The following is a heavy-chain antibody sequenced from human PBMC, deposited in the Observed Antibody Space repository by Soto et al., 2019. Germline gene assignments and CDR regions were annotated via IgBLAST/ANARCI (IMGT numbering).Heavy chain of an antibody. V-gene: IGHV1-69*02. CDR1: GGTFSSYT. Sequence: QVQLVQSGAEVKKPGSSVKVSCKASGGTFSSYTISWVRQAPGQGLEWMGRIIPILGIANYAQKFQGRVTITADKSTSTAYMELSSLRSEDTAVYYCARGIAAAGTMSEYFQHWARAPWSPSPQ. J-gene: IGHJ1*01. CDR2: IIPILGIA. D-gene: IGHD6-13*01. CDR3: ARGIAAAGTMSEYFQH.